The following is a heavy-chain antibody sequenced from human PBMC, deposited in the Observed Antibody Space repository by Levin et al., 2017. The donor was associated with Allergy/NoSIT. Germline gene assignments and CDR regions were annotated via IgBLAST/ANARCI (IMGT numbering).Heavy chain of an antibody. CDR3: AHRAADDYVWGSYRHDAFDI. J-gene: IGHJ3*02. CDR2: IYWDDDK. D-gene: IGHD3-16*02. Sequence: SGPTLVKPTQTLTLTCTFSGFSLSTSGVGVGWIRQPPGKALEWLALIYWDDDKRYSPSLKSRLTITKDTSKNQVVLTMTNMDPVDTATYYCAHRAADDYVWGSYRHDAFDIWGQGTMVTVSS. CDR1: GFSLSTSGVG. V-gene: IGHV2-5*02.